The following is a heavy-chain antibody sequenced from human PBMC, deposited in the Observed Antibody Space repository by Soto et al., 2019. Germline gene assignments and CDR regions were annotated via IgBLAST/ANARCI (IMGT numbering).Heavy chain of an antibody. CDR1: GYTFTSYD. CDR3: ARVFRCSGGSCYYGMDV. Sequence: QVQLVQSGAEVKKPGASVKVSCKASGYTFTSYDINWVRQATGQGLEWMGWMNPNSGNTGYAQKFQGRVTMTRNTSISTAYMELSSLRSEDTAVYYCARVFRCSGGSCYYGMDVWGQGTTDTVSS. CDR2: MNPNSGNT. V-gene: IGHV1-8*01. J-gene: IGHJ6*02. D-gene: IGHD2-15*01.